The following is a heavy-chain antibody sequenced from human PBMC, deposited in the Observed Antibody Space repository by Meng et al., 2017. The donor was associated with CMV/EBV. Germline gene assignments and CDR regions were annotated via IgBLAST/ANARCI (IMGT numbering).Heavy chain of an antibody. Sequence: LSLTCTVSGYSISSGYYWGWIRQPPGKGLEWVSYISSSSSTIYYADSVKGRFTISRDNAKNSLYLQMNSLRAEDTAVYYCARDSRLWSNYYYYGMDVWGQGTTVTVSS. CDR1: GYSISSGYY. CDR3: ARDSRLWSNYYYYGMDV. V-gene: IGHV3-11*04. J-gene: IGHJ6*02. CDR2: ISSSSSTI. D-gene: IGHD4/OR15-4a*01.